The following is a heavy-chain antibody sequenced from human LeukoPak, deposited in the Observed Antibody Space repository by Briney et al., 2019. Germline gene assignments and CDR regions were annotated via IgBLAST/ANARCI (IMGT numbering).Heavy chain of an antibody. CDR2: IYPGDSDT. D-gene: IGHD2-2*01. CDR1: GYSFSNYW. Sequence: RESLKIPCKGSGYSFSNYWIAWVRQMPGKGQGYMGIIYPGDSDTRYSPSCQGQVTISADQSISIAYLQWSSLKTSDTAMYYCARFKVDNCTSSNGYSHGFDFWSQGTLVTVSS. V-gene: IGHV5-51*01. CDR3: ARFKVDNCTSSNGYSHGFDF. J-gene: IGHJ4*02.